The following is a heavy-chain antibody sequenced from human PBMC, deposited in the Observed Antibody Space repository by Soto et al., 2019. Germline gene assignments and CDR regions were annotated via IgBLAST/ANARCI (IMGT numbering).Heavy chain of an antibody. CDR2: IVVGSGNT. Sequence: GASVKVSCKASGFTFTSSAVQGVRQARGQRLEWIGWIVVGSGNTNYAQKFQERATITRDMSTSTAYMELSSLRSEDTAVYYCAAVGPPPRCYYYGMDVWGQGTTVTVSS. CDR3: AAVGPPPRCYYYGMDV. V-gene: IGHV1-58*01. CDR1: GFTFTSSA. J-gene: IGHJ6*02.